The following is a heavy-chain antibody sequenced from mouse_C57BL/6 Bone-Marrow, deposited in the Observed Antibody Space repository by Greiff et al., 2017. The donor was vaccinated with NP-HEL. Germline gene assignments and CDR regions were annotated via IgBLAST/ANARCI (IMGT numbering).Heavy chain of an antibody. J-gene: IGHJ1*03. V-gene: IGHV5-4*01. Sequence: EVQRVESGGGLVKPGGSLKLSCAASGFTFSSYAMSWVRQTPEKRLEWVATISDGGSYTYYPDNVKGRFTISRDNAKNNLYLQMSHLKSEDTAMYYCARGGVWWYFDVWGTGTTVTVSS. CDR1: GFTFSSYA. CDR3: ARGGVWWYFDV. CDR2: ISDGGSYT.